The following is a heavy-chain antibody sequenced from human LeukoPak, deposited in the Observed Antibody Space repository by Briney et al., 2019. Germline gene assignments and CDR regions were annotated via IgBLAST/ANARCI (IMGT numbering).Heavy chain of an antibody. V-gene: IGHV3-30*18. CDR3: AKDGTSVATAGSHFDY. D-gene: IGHD6-13*01. CDR2: ISYDGSNK. CDR1: GFTFSSYG. J-gene: IGHJ4*02. Sequence: GGSLRLSCAASGFTFSSYGMQWVRQAPGKGLEWVAVISYDGSNKYYADSVKGRFTIYRDNSKNTLHLQMNSLRAEDTAVYYCAKDGTSVATAGSHFDYWGQGTLVTVSS.